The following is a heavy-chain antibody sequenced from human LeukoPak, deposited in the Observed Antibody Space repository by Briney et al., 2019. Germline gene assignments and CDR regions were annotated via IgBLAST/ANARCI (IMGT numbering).Heavy chain of an antibody. Sequence: PSETLSLTCAVYGGSFSGYYWSWIRQPPGKGLEWIGEINHSGSTNYNPSLKSRVTISVDTSKNQFSLKLSSVTAADTAVYYCARVMFRAMDNWGQGTLVTVSS. V-gene: IGHV4-34*01. CDR3: ARVMFRAMDN. J-gene: IGHJ4*02. CDR2: INHSGST. D-gene: IGHD5-18*01. CDR1: GGSFSGYY.